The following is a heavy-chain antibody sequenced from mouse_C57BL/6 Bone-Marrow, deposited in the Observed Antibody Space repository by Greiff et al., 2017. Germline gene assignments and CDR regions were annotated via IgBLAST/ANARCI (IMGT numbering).Heavy chain of an antibody. CDR1: GFNIKNTY. J-gene: IGHJ4*01. D-gene: IGHD1-1*01. Sequence: VQLQQSVAELVRPGASVKLSCTASGFNIKNTYMHWVKQRPEQGLEWIGRIDPANGNTKYAPKFRGKATIPADTTSNTAYLQRSRLTSEDTVIYYCAHTVVAQGGYAMDYWGQGTSVTVSS. CDR3: AHTVVAQGGYAMDY. V-gene: IGHV14-3*01. CDR2: IDPANGNT.